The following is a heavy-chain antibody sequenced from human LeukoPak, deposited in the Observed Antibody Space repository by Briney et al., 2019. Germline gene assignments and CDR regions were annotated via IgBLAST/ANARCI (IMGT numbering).Heavy chain of an antibody. D-gene: IGHD6-13*01. CDR1: GYSISSGYY. CDR3: ARALIAADGTLTFDP. CDR2: IYHSGST. J-gene: IGHJ5*02. V-gene: IGHV4-38-2*02. Sequence: SETLSLTCTVSGYSISSGYYWGWIRQPPGKGLEWIGSIYHSGSTYYNPSLKSRVTISVDTSENQFSLKLSSVTAADTAVYYCARALIAADGTLTFDPWGQGTLVTVSS.